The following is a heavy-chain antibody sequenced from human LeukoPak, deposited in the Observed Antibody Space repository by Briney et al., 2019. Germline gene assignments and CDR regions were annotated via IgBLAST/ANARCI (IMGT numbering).Heavy chain of an antibody. J-gene: IGHJ4*02. D-gene: IGHD2-2*01. CDR1: GGSISSYY. CDR2: IYTSGST. CDR3: ASESVHCSSTSCSVDY. Sequence: SETLSLTCTVSGGSISSYYWSWIRQPAGKGLEWIGRIYTSGSTNYNPSLKSRVTMSVDTSKNQFSLKLSSVTAADTAVYYCASESVHCSSTSCSVDYWGQGTLVTVSS. V-gene: IGHV4-4*07.